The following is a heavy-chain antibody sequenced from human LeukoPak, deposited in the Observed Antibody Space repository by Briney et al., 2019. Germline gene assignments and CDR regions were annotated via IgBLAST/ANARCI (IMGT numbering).Heavy chain of an antibody. CDR2: IYYSGST. V-gene: IGHV4-39*07. D-gene: IGHD3-10*01. Sequence: SETLSLTCTVSGGSISSGDYYWSWIRQPPGKGLEWIGSIYYSGSTYYNPSLKSRVTISVDTSKNQFSLKLSSVTAADTAVYYCARDSVLLWFGDLPYYFDIWGQGTLVTVSS. J-gene: IGHJ4*02. CDR1: GGSISSGDYY. CDR3: ARDSVLLWFGDLPYYFDI.